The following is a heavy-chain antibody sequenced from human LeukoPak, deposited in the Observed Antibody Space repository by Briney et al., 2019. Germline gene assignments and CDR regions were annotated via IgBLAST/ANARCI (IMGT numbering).Heavy chain of an antibody. J-gene: IGHJ3*02. CDR2: IYYSGSP. CDR3: ARDPAYDYVWGSPTGVDI. V-gene: IGHV4-30-4*08. Sequence: SQTLSLTCTLSGGSISSGDYHSSWIRQPPGNGLEWIRYIYYSGSPCYNPSLKSRVTISVDTLKNQFSLKLSSVTAADTAVYYCARDPAYDYVWGSPTGVDIWGQGTMVTVSS. CDR1: GGSISSGDYH. D-gene: IGHD3-16*01.